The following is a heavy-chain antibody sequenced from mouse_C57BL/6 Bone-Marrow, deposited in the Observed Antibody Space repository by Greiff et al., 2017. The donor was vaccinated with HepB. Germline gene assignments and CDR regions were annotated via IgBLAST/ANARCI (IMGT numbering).Heavy chain of an antibody. CDR3: ARDRGDY. J-gene: IGHJ2*01. CDR1: GFTFSSYA. V-gene: IGHV5-4*01. CDR2: ISDGGSYT. D-gene: IGHD3-3*01. Sequence: EVMLVESGGGLVKPGGSLKLSCAASGFTFSSYAMSWVRQTPEKRLEWVATISDGGSYTYYPDNVKGRFTISRDNAKNNLYLHMSHLKSEDTAMYYCARDRGDYWGQGTTLTVSS.